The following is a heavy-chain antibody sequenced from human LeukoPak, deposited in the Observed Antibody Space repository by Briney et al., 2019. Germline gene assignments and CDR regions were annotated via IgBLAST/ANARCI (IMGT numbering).Heavy chain of an antibody. CDR3: AKAGGASWYLY. CDR2: ISGNGGRT. CDR1: GFTFSSYT. V-gene: IGHV3-23*01. J-gene: IGHJ4*02. Sequence: GRSLRLSCAASGFTFSSYTMGWVRQAPGKGLEWVSDISGNGGRTYYADSVKGRFTISRDNSKNTLYLQMNSLRAEDTAVYYCAKAGGASWYLYWGQGTLVTVSS. D-gene: IGHD6-13*01.